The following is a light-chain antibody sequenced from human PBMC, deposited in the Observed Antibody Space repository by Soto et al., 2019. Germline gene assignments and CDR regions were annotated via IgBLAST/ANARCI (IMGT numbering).Light chain of an antibody. Sequence: QSVLTQPPSASGTPGQRVTISCSGSSSNIGSNYVYWYQQLPGTAPKLLIYRNNQRPSGVPDRFSGSKSGTSASLAISGLRSEDVADYYCAAWDDSLSGPGVFGGGTQLTVL. V-gene: IGLV1-47*01. CDR1: SSNIGSNY. CDR2: RNN. CDR3: AAWDDSLSGPGV. J-gene: IGLJ3*02.